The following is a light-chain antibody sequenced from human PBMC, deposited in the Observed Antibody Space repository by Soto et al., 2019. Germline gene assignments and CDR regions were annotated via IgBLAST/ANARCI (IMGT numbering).Light chain of an antibody. CDR2: AAS. CDR1: QSINIY. J-gene: IGKJ2*01. V-gene: IGKV1-39*01. CDR3: QQSHSAPYS. Sequence: DIQMTQSPSSLSASVGARVTITCRASQSINIYLNWYQQKPGKAPNLMITAASSFRTGVPSRFSGSGSGTDCTLTISSVQPEDSATYYCQQSHSAPYSFGQGTKVDIK.